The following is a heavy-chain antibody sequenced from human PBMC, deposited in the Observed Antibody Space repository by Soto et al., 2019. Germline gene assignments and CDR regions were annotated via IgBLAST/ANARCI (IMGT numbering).Heavy chain of an antibody. Sequence: SETLSLTCAVSGGSISSGGYSWSWIRQPPGKGLEWIGYIYHSGSTYYNPSLKGRFTISRDNSQNMMYLQMNSLTAEDTAIYYCAKDPESELITMVFSWGQGTLVTVSS. V-gene: IGHV4-30-2*01. CDR1: GGSISSGGYS. CDR2: IYHSGST. D-gene: IGHD3-10*01. J-gene: IGHJ5*02. CDR3: AKDPESELITMVFS.